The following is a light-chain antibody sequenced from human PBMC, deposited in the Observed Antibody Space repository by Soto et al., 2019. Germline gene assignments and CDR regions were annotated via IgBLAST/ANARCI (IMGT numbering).Light chain of an antibody. CDR3: QQSHSTPQT. V-gene: IGKV1-39*01. J-gene: IGKJ2*01. CDR1: QSISTY. Sequence: DIQMTQSPSSLSASVGDRVTITCRASQSISTYLNWYQQRPGKAPKLLIYAASSLQSGVPSRFSGSGSGTDFTLTISGLQSEDLATYYCQQSHSTPQTFGQGTKLEIK. CDR2: AAS.